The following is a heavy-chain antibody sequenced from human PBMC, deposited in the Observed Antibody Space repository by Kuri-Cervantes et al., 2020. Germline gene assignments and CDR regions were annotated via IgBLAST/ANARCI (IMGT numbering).Heavy chain of an antibody. V-gene: IGHV3-48*01. CDR3: ARDPGVWSSSQTQPDY. CDR1: GFTFSSYS. CDR2: ISSSSSTI. J-gene: IGHJ4*02. D-gene: IGHD6-13*01. Sequence: GESLKISCAASGFTFSSYSMNWVRQAPGKGLEWVSYISSSSSTIYYADSVKGRFTISRDNSKNTLYLQMNSLRAEDTAVYYCARDPGVWSSSQTQPDYWGQGTLVTVSS.